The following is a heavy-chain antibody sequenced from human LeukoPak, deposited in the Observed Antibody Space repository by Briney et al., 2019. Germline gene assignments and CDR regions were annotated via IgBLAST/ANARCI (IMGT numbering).Heavy chain of an antibody. CDR3: ARVGGSSGSLDAFDI. J-gene: IGHJ3*02. V-gene: IGHV4-59*01. Sequence: PSETLSLTCTVSGDSISSYYWSWIRQPPGKGLEWIGYIYYSGSTNYNPSLKSRVTISVDTSKNQFSLKLSSVTATDTAVYYCARVGGSSGSLDAFDIWGQGTMVTVSS. CDR1: GDSISSYY. CDR2: IYYSGST. D-gene: IGHD6-19*01.